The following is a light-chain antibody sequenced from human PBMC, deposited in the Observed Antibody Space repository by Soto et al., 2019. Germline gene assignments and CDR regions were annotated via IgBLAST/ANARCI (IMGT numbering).Light chain of an antibody. J-gene: IGKJ5*01. CDR1: QDISNY. V-gene: IGKV1-33*01. CDR2: DAS. Sequence: DIQMTQSPSSLSASVGDRVTITCQASQDISNYLNWYQQKPGKAPKLLIYDASNLETGVPSRFSGSGSGTDFTFTISSLQPEDIATYYCQQYDKLPITFGQGTRLEMK. CDR3: QQYDKLPIT.